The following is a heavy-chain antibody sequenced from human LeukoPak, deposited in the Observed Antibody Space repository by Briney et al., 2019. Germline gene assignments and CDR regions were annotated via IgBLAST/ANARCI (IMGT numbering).Heavy chain of an antibody. J-gene: IGHJ3*02. Sequence: ASVTVSCKASGYSFTNYGIPWVRQAPGQGLEGMGWISAYNGNANYAQKLQGIVTMTADTSTSTAYMELRSLRSDDAAVYYCAIPLSRFGELYDAFDIWGQGTMVTVSS. D-gene: IGHD3-10*01. CDR1: GYSFTNYG. CDR3: AIPLSRFGELYDAFDI. V-gene: IGHV1-18*01. CDR2: ISAYNGNA.